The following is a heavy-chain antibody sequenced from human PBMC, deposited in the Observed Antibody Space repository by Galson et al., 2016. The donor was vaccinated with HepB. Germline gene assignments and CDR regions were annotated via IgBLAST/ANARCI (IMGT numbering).Heavy chain of an antibody. CDR2: IKPSGGDT. Sequence: SVKVSCKASGYPFTSYYLHWVRQAPGQGFGWMGIIKPSGGDTRYAQKFQDRVTMTRDTSTNTVYMELSSLRSEDTAIYYCARDLTIFRVVPDAFDIWGQGTMVTVSS. CDR1: GYPFTSYY. V-gene: IGHV1-46*01. J-gene: IGHJ3*02. D-gene: IGHD3-3*01. CDR3: ARDLTIFRVVPDAFDI.